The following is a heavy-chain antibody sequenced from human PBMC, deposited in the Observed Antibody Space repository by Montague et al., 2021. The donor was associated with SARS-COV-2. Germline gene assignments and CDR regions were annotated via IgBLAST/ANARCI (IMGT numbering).Heavy chain of an antibody. Sequence: PALVKPTQTLTLTCTFSGFSLSTSGMCVSWIRQPPGKALEWLARXDWDDDKHYSTSLKTRLTISKDTSKNQVVLTMTNMDPVDTATYYCARSSVVRGVSLDYWGQGTLVTVSS. D-gene: IGHD3-10*01. J-gene: IGHJ4*02. CDR2: XDWDDDK. CDR3: ARSSVVRGVSLDY. V-gene: IGHV2-70*11. CDR1: GFSLSTSGMC.